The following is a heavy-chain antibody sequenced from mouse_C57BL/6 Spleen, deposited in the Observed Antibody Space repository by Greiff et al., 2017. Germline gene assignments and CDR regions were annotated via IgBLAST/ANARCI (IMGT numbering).Heavy chain of an antibody. D-gene: IGHD1-1*01. CDR2: ISYAGST. J-gene: IGHJ4*01. CDR1: GYSITSGYY. CDR3: ARERYGSSYLYAMDY. V-gene: IGHV3-6*01. Sequence: EVKLMESGPGLVKPSQSLSLTCSVTGYSITSGYYWYWIRQFPGNKLEWMGYISYAGSTNYNPSLKNRISITRDTSKNQLFLKLNSVTTEDTATYYCARERYGSSYLYAMDYWGQGTSVTVSS.